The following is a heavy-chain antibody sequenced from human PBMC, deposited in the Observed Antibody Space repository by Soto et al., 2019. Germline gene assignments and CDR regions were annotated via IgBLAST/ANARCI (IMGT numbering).Heavy chain of an antibody. V-gene: IGHV4-59*01. CDR2: IYYSGST. CDR3: ARLGYSSGWSKYFDY. J-gene: IGHJ4*02. CDR1: GGSISSYY. Sequence: SETLSLTCTVSGGSISSYYWSWIRQPPGKGLEWIGYIYYSGSTNYNPSLKSRVTISVDTSKNQFSLKLSSVTAADTAVYYCARLGYSSGWSKYFDYWGQGTLVTVS. D-gene: IGHD6-19*01.